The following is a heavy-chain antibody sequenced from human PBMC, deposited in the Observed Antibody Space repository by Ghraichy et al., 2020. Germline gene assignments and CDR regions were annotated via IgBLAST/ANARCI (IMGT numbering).Heavy chain of an antibody. CDR1: GFTFSNFA. CDR2: IDGDGGNI. V-gene: IGHV3-23*01. CDR3: AKDEVLMLQGGFDS. D-gene: IGHD3-10*01. Sequence: GESLNISCAASGFTFSNFAMSWVRQAPGKGLELVSEIDGDGGNIQYADSVKGRFTIYRDDSKNMLYLQMSSLRAEDTAVYYCAKDEVLMLQGGFDSWGQGTLVIVSS. J-gene: IGHJ4*02.